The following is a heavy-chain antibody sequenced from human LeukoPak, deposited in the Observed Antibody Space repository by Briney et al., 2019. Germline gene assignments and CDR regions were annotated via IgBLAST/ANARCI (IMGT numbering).Heavy chain of an antibody. Sequence: SVKVSCKASGGTFSSYAISWVRQAPGQGLEWMGGIIPIFGTANYAQKFQGRVTITADESTSTAYMELSSLRSEDTAVYYCARLTWALSGYYTGIDDDYWGQGSLVTVSS. J-gene: IGHJ4*02. V-gene: IGHV1-69*13. CDR1: GGTFSSYA. D-gene: IGHD3-3*01. CDR3: ARLTWALSGYYTGIDDDY. CDR2: IIPIFGTA.